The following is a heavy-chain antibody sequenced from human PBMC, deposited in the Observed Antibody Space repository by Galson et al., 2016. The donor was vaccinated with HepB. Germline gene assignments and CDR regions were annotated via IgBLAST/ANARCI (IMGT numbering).Heavy chain of an antibody. CDR2: ISGGGDNT. CDR3: AKDGGGLLQGLRDY. V-gene: IGHV3-23*01. D-gene: IGHD3-16*01. Sequence: SLRLSCAASGFTFRSYALSWVRQAPGKGLEWVSSISGGGDNTFYTDSVRGRFSISRDNVKNTLLLHMSSLRAEDTAMYFCAKDGGGLLQGLRDYWGQGTLVIVSS. CDR1: GFTFRSYA. J-gene: IGHJ4*02.